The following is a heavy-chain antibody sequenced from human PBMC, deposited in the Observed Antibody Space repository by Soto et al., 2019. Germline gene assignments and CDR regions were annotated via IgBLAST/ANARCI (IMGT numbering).Heavy chain of an antibody. CDR2: IVPIFGTT. Sequence: QVQLVQSGAEVRKSGSTVKVSCQASGGSFGNNAISWVRQAPGQGLEWMGGIVPIFGTTNYAQKLQGRVTITADKSTNVAYLELSNLRSEDTATYFCARFAESSGYMDIWGQGALVTVSS. CDR1: GGSFGNNA. CDR3: ARFAESSGYMDI. V-gene: IGHV1-69*06. D-gene: IGHD5-12*01. J-gene: IGHJ4*02.